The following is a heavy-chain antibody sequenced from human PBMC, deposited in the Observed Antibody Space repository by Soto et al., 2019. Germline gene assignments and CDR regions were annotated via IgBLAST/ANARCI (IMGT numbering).Heavy chain of an antibody. J-gene: IGHJ3*02. Sequence: PGGSLRLSCAASGFSFRMYWMHWVRQAPGKGLVWVSLINYDETTTSYADSVKGRFTISRDNVKNTLYLQMSSLRAEDTAVYYCAKDSYYYDSSGYPQYDAFDIWGHGTMVTVSS. CDR1: GFSFRMYW. CDR3: AKDSYYYDSSGYPQYDAFDI. D-gene: IGHD3-22*01. CDR2: INYDETTT. V-gene: IGHV3-74*01.